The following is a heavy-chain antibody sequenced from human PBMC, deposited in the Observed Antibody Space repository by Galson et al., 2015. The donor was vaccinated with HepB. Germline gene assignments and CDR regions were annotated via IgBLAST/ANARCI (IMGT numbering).Heavy chain of an antibody. CDR3: ATIGVAGYFDN. D-gene: IGHD6-19*01. CDR1: GYSITRGYF. Sequence: LSLTCSVSGYSITRGYFWGWVRQPPGKGLEWIGSFYHSGGPLYNPSLQSRVAISMDTSKNQFSVTLRSVTAADTAVYYCATIGVAGYFDNWGQGILVTVSS. CDR2: FYHSGGP. J-gene: IGHJ4*02. V-gene: IGHV4-38-2*02.